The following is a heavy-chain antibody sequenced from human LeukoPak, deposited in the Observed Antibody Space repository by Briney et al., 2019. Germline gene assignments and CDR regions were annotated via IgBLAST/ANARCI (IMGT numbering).Heavy chain of an antibody. CDR1: GXXLXSYA. Sequence: SGXXLXSYAMSWVRQAPGKGLEWVSAISGRGGSTYYADSVKGRFTISRDNSKNTLYLQMNSLRAEDTAVYYCAKVRGIAVARFDYWGQGTLVTVSS. V-gene: IGHV3-23*01. CDR3: AKVRGIAVARFDY. CDR2: ISGRGGST. J-gene: IGHJ4*02. D-gene: IGHD6-19*01.